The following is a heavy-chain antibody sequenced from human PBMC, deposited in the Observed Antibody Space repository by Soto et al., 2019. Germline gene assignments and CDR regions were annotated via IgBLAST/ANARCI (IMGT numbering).Heavy chain of an antibody. D-gene: IGHD3-10*01. CDR1: GYTFTSYY. CDR3: AREVPHYYGSGSYGNNWFDP. Sequence: ASVKVSCKASGYTFTSYYMHWVRQAPGQGLEWMGIINPSGGSTSYAQKFQGRVTMTRDTSTSTVYMELSSLRSEDTAVYYCAREVPHYYGSGSYGNNWFDPWGQGTLVTVSS. CDR2: INPSGGST. V-gene: IGHV1-46*01. J-gene: IGHJ5*02.